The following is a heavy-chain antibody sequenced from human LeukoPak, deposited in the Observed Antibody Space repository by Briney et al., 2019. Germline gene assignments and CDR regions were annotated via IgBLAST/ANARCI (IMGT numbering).Heavy chain of an antibody. D-gene: IGHD5/OR15-5a*01. J-gene: IGHJ3*02. V-gene: IGHV4-59*12. Sequence: SETLSLTCTVSSGSISGYYWSWIRQPPGKGLEWIGYIHYSGSTNYNPSLKSRSTISVDKSKNQFSLKVISVTAADTAMYYCARDSKSTADAFDIWGQGTMVTVSS. CDR1: SGSISGYY. CDR2: IHYSGST. CDR3: ARDSKSTADAFDI.